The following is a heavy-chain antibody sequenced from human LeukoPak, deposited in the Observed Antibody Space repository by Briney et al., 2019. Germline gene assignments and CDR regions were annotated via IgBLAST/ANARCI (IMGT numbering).Heavy chain of an antibody. CDR1: GGSISSSSYY. Sequence: SETLSLTCTVSGGSISSSSYYWGWIRQPPGKGLEWTGSIYYSGSTYYNPSLKSRVTISVDTSKNQFSLKLSSVTAADTAVYYCARDHTAAPYFDYWGQGTLVTVSS. CDR2: IYYSGST. D-gene: IGHD6-25*01. J-gene: IGHJ4*02. V-gene: IGHV4-39*07. CDR3: ARDHTAAPYFDY.